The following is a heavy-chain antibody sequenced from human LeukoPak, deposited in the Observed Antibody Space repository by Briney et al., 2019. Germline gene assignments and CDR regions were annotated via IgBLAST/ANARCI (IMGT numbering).Heavy chain of an antibody. Sequence: VASVKVSCKASGYTFTGYYMHWVRQAPGQGLEWMGRINPNSGGTNYAQKFQGRVTMTRDTSISTAYMELSRLRSDDTAAYYCARGSYVWGSYRDDYWGQGTLVTVSS. J-gene: IGHJ4*02. CDR1: GYTFTGYY. D-gene: IGHD3-16*02. CDR3: ARGSYVWGSYRDDY. V-gene: IGHV1-2*06. CDR2: INPNSGGT.